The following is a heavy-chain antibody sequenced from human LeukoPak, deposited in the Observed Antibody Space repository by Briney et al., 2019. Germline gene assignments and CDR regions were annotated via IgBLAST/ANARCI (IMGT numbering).Heavy chain of an antibody. CDR1: GFTFSSYS. CDR2: ISSSSSYI. D-gene: IGHD2-2*01. Sequence: GGSLRLSCAASGFTFSSYSMNWVRQAPGKGLEWVSSISSSSSYIYYADSVKGRFTISRDNAKNSLYLQMNSLRAEDTAVYYCARDSVPATLRPFDYWGQGTLVTVSS. V-gene: IGHV3-21*01. CDR3: ARDSVPATLRPFDY. J-gene: IGHJ4*02.